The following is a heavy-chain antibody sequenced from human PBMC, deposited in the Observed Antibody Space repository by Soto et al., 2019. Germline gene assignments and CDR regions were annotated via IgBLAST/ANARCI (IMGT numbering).Heavy chain of an antibody. D-gene: IGHD2-15*01. CDR1: GGSISSGGYS. V-gene: IGHV4-39*01. CDR2: IYYSGST. Sequence: SETLSLTCAVSGGSISSGGYSWSWVRQSPGKGLEWIGRIYYSGSTNYNPSLKSRVTISVDTSKNQFSLKLSSVTAADTAVYYCASGVVVVAATRLVYWGQGTLVTVSS. CDR3: ASGVVVVAATRLVY. J-gene: IGHJ4*02.